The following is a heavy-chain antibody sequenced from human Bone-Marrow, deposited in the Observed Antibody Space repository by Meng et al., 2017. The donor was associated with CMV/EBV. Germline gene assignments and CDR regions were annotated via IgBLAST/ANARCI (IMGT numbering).Heavy chain of an antibody. J-gene: IGHJ4*02. Sequence: SETLSLTCTVSGGSISSSHHYWGWIRQPPGKGLQWIGIAYYSGNTYYNPSLKSRVTISVDTSKNQFSLKLSSVTAADTAVYYCARGSYSSGYYYFDYWGQGTLVTVSS. CDR3: ARGSYSSGYYYFDY. D-gene: IGHD3-22*01. CDR1: GGSISSSHHY. CDR2: AYYSGNT. V-gene: IGHV4-39*07.